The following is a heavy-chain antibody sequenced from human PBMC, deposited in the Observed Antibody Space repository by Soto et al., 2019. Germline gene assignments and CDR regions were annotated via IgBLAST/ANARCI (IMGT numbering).Heavy chain of an antibody. CDR1: GGTFSSYA. Sequence: QVQLVQSGAEVKKPGSSVKVSCKASGGTFSSYAISWVRQAPGQGLEWMGGIIPIFGTANYAQKFQGSVTITADESTSTAEIELRSPGSEDRAVYYWARSLPLPPGGGCYGGFYYWGQGTQVTVSS. V-gene: IGHV1-69*12. D-gene: IGHD2-15*01. CDR3: ARSLPLPPGGGCYGGFYY. CDR2: IIPIFGTA. J-gene: IGHJ4*02.